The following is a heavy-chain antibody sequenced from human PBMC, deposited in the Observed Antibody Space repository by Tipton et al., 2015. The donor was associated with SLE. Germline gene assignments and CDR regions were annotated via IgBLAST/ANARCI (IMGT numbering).Heavy chain of an antibody. CDR1: GGSISSSSYY. Sequence: LRLSCTVSGGSISSSSYYWGWIRQPPGKGLEWIGSIYYSGSTYYNPSLKSRVTISVDTSKNQFSLKLSSVTAADTAVYYCARLRVVADTPDNFDYWGQGTLVTVFS. CDR2: IYYSGST. J-gene: IGHJ4*02. D-gene: IGHD2-15*01. V-gene: IGHV4-39*01. CDR3: ARLRVVADTPDNFDY.